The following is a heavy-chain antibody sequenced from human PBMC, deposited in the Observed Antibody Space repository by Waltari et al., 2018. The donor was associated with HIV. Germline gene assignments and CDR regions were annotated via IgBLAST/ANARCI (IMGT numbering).Heavy chain of an antibody. J-gene: IGHJ4*02. CDR2: INRDGRDK. Sequence: EVQVVESGGALVQPGGSLRLSCAASGFTFDDYWMTWVRQAPGKGLEWVASINRDGRDKSYVDSVKGRFSVSSDNAKSSLYLQMSSLRVEDTALYFCARGRGYYFGSPYYFDSWGQGTLVTVSS. CDR1: GFTFDDYW. V-gene: IGHV3-7*01. D-gene: IGHD3-10*01. CDR3: ARGRGYYFGSPYYFDS.